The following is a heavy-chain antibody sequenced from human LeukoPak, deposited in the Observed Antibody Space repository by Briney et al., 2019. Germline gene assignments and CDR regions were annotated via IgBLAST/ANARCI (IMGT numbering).Heavy chain of an antibody. D-gene: IGHD3-10*01. Sequence: PGGSLRLSCAASGFTFSSYWMSWVRQAPGKGLEWVSLISWDGGSTYYADSVKGRFTISRDNSKNSLYLQMNSLRTEDTALYYCAKDISRGSSGHDAFDIWGQGTMVTVSS. CDR3: AKDISRGSSGHDAFDI. J-gene: IGHJ3*02. CDR2: ISWDGGST. CDR1: GFTFSSYW. V-gene: IGHV3-43*01.